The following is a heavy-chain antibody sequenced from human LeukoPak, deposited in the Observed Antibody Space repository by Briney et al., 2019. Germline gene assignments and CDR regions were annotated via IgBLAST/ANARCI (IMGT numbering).Heavy chain of an antibody. J-gene: IGHJ3*02. V-gene: IGHV3-7*01. CDR1: GFTFSSYW. D-gene: IGHD3-10*01. Sequence: QSGGSLRLSCAASGFTFSSYWMSWVRQAPGKGLEWVANIKQDGSEKYYVDSVKGRFTISRDNAKNSLYLQMNSLRAEDTAVYYCARDIVLWFGEGTDAFDIWGQGTMVTVSS. CDR3: ARDIVLWFGEGTDAFDI. CDR2: IKQDGSEK.